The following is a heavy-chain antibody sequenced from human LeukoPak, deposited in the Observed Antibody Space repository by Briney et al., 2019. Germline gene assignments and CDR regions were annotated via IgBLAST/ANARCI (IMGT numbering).Heavy chain of an antibody. Sequence: ASVKVSCKASGFTFTNYAIHWVRQAPGQRLEWMGWITAGNGNTKYSQEFQGRVTITGDSSASTAYMELRSLRSDDTAVYYCARDLPFVGDHTPRWFDPWGQGTLVTVSS. CDR3: ARDLPFVGDHTPRWFDP. CDR2: ITAGNGNT. J-gene: IGHJ5*02. CDR1: GFTFTNYA. V-gene: IGHV1-3*01. D-gene: IGHD3-10*01.